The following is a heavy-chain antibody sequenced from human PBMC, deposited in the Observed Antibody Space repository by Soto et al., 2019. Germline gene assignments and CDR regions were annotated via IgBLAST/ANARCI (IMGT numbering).Heavy chain of an antibody. CDR3: ANNREYYYDSSGRHFDY. D-gene: IGHD3-22*01. CDR1: GGSISSSSYY. Sequence: QLQLQESGPGLVKPSETLSLTCTVSGGSISSSSYYWGWIRQPPGKGLEWIGSIYYSGSTYYNPFLKSRVTISVDTSKNQFSLKLSSVTAADTAVYYCANNREYYYDSSGRHFDYWGQGSLVTVSS. V-gene: IGHV4-39*01. CDR2: IYYSGST. J-gene: IGHJ4*02.